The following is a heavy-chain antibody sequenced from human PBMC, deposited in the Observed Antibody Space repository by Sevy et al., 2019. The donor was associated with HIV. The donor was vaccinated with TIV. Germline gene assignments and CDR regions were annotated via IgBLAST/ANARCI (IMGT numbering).Heavy chain of an antibody. CDR1: GFAFSSHA. CDR3: ARDGGYSIKWYPLY. Sequence: GGSLRLSCAASGFAFSSHAMHWARQAPGKGLEWVAVISYEGTETFYAASVEGRFTISRDNSKNMLSLQINSLRPEDTAVYFCARDGGYSIKWYPLYWGHGTLVPVSS. D-gene: IGHD6-13*01. CDR2: ISYEGTET. V-gene: IGHV3-30-3*01. J-gene: IGHJ4*01.